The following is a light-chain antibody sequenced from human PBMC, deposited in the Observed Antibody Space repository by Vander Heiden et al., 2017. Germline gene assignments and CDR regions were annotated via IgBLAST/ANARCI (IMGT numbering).Light chain of an antibody. CDR1: SNDVGGFNY. CDR3: SSYTSTSSLV. CDR2: DVS. Sequence: QSALTQPASVSGSPGQSITISCTGTSNDVGGFNYVSWYQQHPGKAPNLMIYDVSNRPSGVSDRFSGSKSGNTASLTISVLQAEDEADYYCSSYTSTSSLVFGGGTKLAVL. J-gene: IGLJ2*01. V-gene: IGLV2-14*03.